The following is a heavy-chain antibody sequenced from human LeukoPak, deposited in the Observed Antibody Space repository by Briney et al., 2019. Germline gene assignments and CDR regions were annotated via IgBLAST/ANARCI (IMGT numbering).Heavy chain of an antibody. V-gene: IGHV3-23*01. CDR1: GFTFSSYA. Sequence: PGGSLRLSCAASGFTFSSYAMSWVRQAPGKGLEWVSAISGSGGSTYYTDSVKDRFTISRDNSKNTLYLQMSSLTPEDTAVYYCVKDLSVAEGATTGFDYWGQGTLVTVSS. D-gene: IGHD1-26*01. CDR3: VKDLSVAEGATTGFDY. CDR2: ISGSGGST. J-gene: IGHJ4*02.